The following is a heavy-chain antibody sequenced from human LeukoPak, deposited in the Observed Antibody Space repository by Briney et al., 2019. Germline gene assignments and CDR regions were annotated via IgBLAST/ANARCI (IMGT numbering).Heavy chain of an antibody. V-gene: IGHV4-59*08. Sequence: SETLSLTCTVSGGSISSYYWSWIRQPPGKGLEWIGYIYYSGSTNYNPSLKSRVTISVDTSKNQFSLKLSSVTAADTAVYYCARRGDTATEFDYWGQGTLVTVSS. CDR2: IYYSGST. J-gene: IGHJ4*02. CDR1: GGSISSYY. CDR3: ARRGDTATEFDY. D-gene: IGHD5-18*01.